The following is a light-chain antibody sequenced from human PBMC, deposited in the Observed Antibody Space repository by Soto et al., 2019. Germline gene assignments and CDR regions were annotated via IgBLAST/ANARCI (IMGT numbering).Light chain of an antibody. V-gene: IGLV2-14*01. CDR3: SSYTSSRTLYV. CDR1: SSDVGSYTY. CDR2: EVN. Sequence: QSALTQPASVSGSPRQSITISCTGASSDVGSYTYVSWYQQHPGKAPKLMIYEVNNRPSGVSNRFSGSKSGNTASLTISGIQADEEADYYCSSYTSSRTLYVFGTGTKVTV. J-gene: IGLJ1*01.